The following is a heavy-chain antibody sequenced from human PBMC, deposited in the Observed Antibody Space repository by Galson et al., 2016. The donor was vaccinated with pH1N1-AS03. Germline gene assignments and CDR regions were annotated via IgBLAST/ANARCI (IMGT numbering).Heavy chain of an antibody. J-gene: IGHJ4*02. CDR2: VIPTLGIT. V-gene: IGHV1-69*10. Sequence: SVKVSCKASGDTLSNYAISWVRQAPGQGLEWMGGVIPTLGITKHAQNFQDRVTITADKSTSTVYLELSSRRSEDTSAYYCARGKRDGYNSGAVEYWGQGTQVTVSS. D-gene: IGHD5-24*01. CDR3: ARGKRDGYNSGAVEY. CDR1: GDTLSNYA.